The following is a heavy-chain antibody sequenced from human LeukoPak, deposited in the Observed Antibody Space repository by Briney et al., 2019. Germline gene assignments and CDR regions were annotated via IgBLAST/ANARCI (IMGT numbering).Heavy chain of an antibody. D-gene: IGHD2-2*01. CDR3: ARHVGFCSSTSCSPFYDS. CDR2: VYPGDSNA. Sequence: GESLKISCQGSGYSYISHWIAWVRQMPGKGLEWMGIVYPGDSNARYSPSFQGQVTISADKSTSTSYLQWGSLKASDTAIYFCARHVGFCSSTSCSPFYDSWGQGTLVTVSS. CDR1: GYSYISHW. V-gene: IGHV5-51*01. J-gene: IGHJ4*02.